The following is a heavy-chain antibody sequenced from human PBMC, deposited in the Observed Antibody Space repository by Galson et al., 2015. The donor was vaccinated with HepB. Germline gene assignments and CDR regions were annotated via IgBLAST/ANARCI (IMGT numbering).Heavy chain of an antibody. CDR2: IKHSGSKI. CDR3: ASDNYDSTGYYYSENAFDN. V-gene: IGHV3-48*04. Sequence: SLRLSCAASGFTFSSYRMNWVRQAPGKGLEWISNIKHSGSKIYYSDSVEGRFTISRDNDKNSLYLQMNSLRAEDTAVYYCASDNYDSTGYYYSENAFDNWGQGTPVTVSS. J-gene: IGHJ4*03. D-gene: IGHD3-22*01. CDR1: GFTFSSYR.